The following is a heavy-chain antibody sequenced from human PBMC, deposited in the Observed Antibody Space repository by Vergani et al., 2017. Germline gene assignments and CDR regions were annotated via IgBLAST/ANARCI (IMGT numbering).Heavy chain of an antibody. CDR1: EYSFGNYW. V-gene: IGHV5-51*01. CDR2: IYPADSDT. D-gene: IGHD1-1*01. J-gene: IGHJ4*02. Sequence: EVELVQSGPEMRKPGESLKISCKGSEYSFGNYWIGWVRQMPGKGLEWMGIIYPADSDTRYSPTFQGQVTITADKSLSTAFLQWDSLKTSDTALYYCARHTTYTDSWGRETLVTVSS. CDR3: ARHTTYTDS.